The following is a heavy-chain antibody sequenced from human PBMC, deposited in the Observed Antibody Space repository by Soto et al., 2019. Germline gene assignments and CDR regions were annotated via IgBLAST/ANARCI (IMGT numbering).Heavy chain of an antibody. J-gene: IGHJ1*01. Sequence: EVQLVESGGGLVQPGGSLRLSCAASGFTFKNYWMSWVRQAPGRGLEWVANINQDGSVKDYVESVKGRFTISRDNAKNSLYLQLDSLGAEDTAVYYCGLANRGPTGLDRAWGQGTLVTVSS. CDR2: INQDGSVK. V-gene: IGHV3-7*01. CDR1: GFTFKNYW. CDR3: GLANRGPTGLDRA.